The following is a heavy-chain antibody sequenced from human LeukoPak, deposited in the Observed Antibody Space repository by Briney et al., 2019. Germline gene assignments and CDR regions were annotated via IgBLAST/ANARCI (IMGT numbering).Heavy chain of an antibody. CDR3: ASTMHFDFWSGYGY. D-gene: IGHD3-3*01. J-gene: IGHJ4*02. CDR2: IYSGGST. V-gene: IGHV3-53*01. CDR1: GFTVSSNY. Sequence: PGGSLRLSCAASGFTVSSNYMSWVRQVPGKGLEWVSIIYSGGSTYYADSVKGRFTISRDNSKNTLYLQMNSLRAEDTALYYCASTMHFDFWSGYGYWGQGTLVTVSS.